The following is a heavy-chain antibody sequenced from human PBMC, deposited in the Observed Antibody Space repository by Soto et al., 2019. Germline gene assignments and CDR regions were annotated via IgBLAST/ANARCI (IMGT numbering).Heavy chain of an antibody. CDR3: ARLYSSGWYEEVPDY. J-gene: IGHJ4*02. V-gene: IGHV3-30-3*01. D-gene: IGHD6-19*01. CDR1: GFTFSSYA. CDR2: ISYDGSNK. Sequence: QVQLVESGGGVVQPGRSLRLSCAASGFTFSSYAMHWVRQAPGKGLEWVAVISYDGSNKYYADSVKGRFTISRDNSKNTLYLQMNSLRAEDTAVYYCARLYSSGWYEEVPDYWGQGTLVTVSS.